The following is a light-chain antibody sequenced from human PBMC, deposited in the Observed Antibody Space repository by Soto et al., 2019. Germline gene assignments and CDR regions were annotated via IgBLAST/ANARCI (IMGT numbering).Light chain of an antibody. CDR3: QQYYSTPRT. CDR2: WAS. Sequence: DIVMTQSPDSLAVSLGERATINCKPSQRVLYSSNNKNYLAWYQQKPGQPPKLLIYWASTRESGVPDRFSGSGSGTDFTLTISSLQAEDVAVYYCQQYYSTPRTFGQGTKVEIK. V-gene: IGKV4-1*01. CDR1: QRVLYSSNNKNY. J-gene: IGKJ1*01.